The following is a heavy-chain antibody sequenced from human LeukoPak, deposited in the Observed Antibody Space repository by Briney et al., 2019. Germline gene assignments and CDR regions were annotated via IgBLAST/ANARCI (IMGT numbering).Heavy chain of an antibody. Sequence: SETLSLTCTASGGSISSYYWSWIRQPPGKGLEWIGYIYYSGSTNYNPSLKSRVTISVDTSKNQFSLKLSSVTAADTAVYYCARAAQWLVFDYWGQGTLVTVSS. V-gene: IGHV4-59*01. J-gene: IGHJ4*02. D-gene: IGHD6-19*01. CDR1: GGSISSYY. CDR3: ARAAQWLVFDY. CDR2: IYYSGST.